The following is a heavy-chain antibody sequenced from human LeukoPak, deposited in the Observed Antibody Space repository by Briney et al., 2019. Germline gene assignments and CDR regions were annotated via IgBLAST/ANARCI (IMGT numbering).Heavy chain of an antibody. Sequence: SVATTCSGGSTYYADSVKGRFTISRDNSKNTLYLQMNSLRAEDTAVYYCAKDPMGKAYYYYMDVWGKGTTVTISS. CDR3: AKDPMGKAYYYYMDV. J-gene: IGHJ6*03. V-gene: IGHV3-66*01. CDR2: TCSGGST.